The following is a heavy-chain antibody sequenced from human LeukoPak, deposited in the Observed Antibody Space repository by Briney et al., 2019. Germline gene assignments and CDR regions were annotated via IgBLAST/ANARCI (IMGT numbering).Heavy chain of an antibody. V-gene: IGHV3-21*01. Sequence: GGSLRLSCAASGFTFSHYTMNWVRQAPGKGLEWVSSISSSSYYIYYADSLKGRLTISRENAKNSLYLQMNSLRAEDTAVYYCTRAVSGPAAMWEFDYWGQGTLVTVSS. J-gene: IGHJ4*02. CDR3: TRAVSGPAAMWEFDY. CDR1: GFTFSHYT. CDR2: ISSSSYYI. D-gene: IGHD2-2*01.